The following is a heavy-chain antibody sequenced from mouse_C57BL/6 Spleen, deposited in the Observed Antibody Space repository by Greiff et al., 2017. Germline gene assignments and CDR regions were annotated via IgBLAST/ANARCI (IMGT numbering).Heavy chain of an antibody. J-gene: IGHJ4*01. Sequence: QVQLQQPGAELVKPGASVKLSCKASGYTFTSYWMHWVKQRPGRGLEWIGRFDPNSGGTKYNEKFKSKATLTVDKPSSTAYMQLSSLTSEDSAVYYCARRELYYAMDYWGQGTSVTVSS. CDR3: ARRELYYAMDY. CDR1: GYTFTSYW. V-gene: IGHV1-72*01. CDR2: FDPNSGGT.